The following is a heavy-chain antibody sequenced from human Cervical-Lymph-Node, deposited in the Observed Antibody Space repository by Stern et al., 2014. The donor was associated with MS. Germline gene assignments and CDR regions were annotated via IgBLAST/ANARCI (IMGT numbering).Heavy chain of an antibody. CDR1: GFTFSSYS. Sequence: EVQLLESGGGLEKPGGSLRLSCAASGFTFSSYSMNWVRQAPGTGLEWVSYIRSSSSTIYYADSVEGRFTISRDNAKDSLYLQMNSLRDEDTAVYHCARDCRLRYFDWQXFDSWGQGTLVTVSS. CDR2: IRSSSSTI. D-gene: IGHD3-9*01. CDR3: ARDCRLRYFDWQXFDS. V-gene: IGHV3-48*02. J-gene: IGHJ4*02.